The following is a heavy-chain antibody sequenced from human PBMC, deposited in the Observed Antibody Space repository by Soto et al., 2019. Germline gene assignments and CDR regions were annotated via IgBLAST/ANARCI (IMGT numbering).Heavy chain of an antibody. CDR3: AKDSPDDYGDYFWFDP. J-gene: IGHJ5*02. D-gene: IGHD4-17*01. CDR1: GFTFSSYA. Sequence: GGSRRLSCAASGFTFSSYAMSWVRQAPGKGLEWVSAISGSGGSTYYADSVKGRFTISRDNSKNTLYLQMNSLRAEDTAVYYCAKDSPDDYGDYFWFDPWGQGTLVTVSS. CDR2: ISGSGGST. V-gene: IGHV3-23*01.